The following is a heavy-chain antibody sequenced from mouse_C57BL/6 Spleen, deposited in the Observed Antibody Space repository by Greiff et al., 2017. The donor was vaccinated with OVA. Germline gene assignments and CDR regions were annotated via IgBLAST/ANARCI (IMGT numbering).Heavy chain of an antibody. V-gene: IGHV1-50*01. CDR2: IDPSDSYT. J-gene: IGHJ4*01. CDR1: GYTFTSYW. Sequence: QVQLQQPGAELVKPGASVKLSCKASGYTFTSYWMQWVKQRPGQGLEWIGEIDPSDSYTNYNQKFKGKATLTVDTYSSTAYMQLSSLTSEDSAVYYWSRSVYYCYSMDYWGQGTSVTVSS. CDR3: SRSVYYCYSMDY. D-gene: IGHD2-1*01.